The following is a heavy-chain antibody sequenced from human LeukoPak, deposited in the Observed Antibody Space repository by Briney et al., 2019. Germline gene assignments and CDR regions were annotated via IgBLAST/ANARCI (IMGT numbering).Heavy chain of an antibody. CDR2: INPNSGGT. Sequence: ASVKVSCKASGYTFTDYYLHWVRQAPGQGLEWMGWINPNSGGTNYAQTFQGRVTMTRDTSITTAYMELSRLRSDDTAVYFCARVGYNHYFDYWGQGTLVTVSS. CDR1: GYTFTDYY. CDR3: ARVGYNHYFDY. J-gene: IGHJ4*02. V-gene: IGHV1-2*02. D-gene: IGHD5-24*01.